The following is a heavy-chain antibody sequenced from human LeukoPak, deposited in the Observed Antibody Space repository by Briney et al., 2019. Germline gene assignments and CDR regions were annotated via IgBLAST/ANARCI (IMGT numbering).Heavy chain of an antibody. Sequence: PSETLSLTCTVSGGSISSYYWNWIRQPAGKGLEWIGRTYSSGNTNYNASLKSRVTMSVDTSKNQFSLKLTSLTAADTAVYYCARDRGYCNGGSCYGWFDPWGQGTLVTVSS. CDR2: TYSSGNT. CDR3: ARDRGYCNGGSCYGWFDP. J-gene: IGHJ5*02. V-gene: IGHV4-4*07. CDR1: GGSISSYY. D-gene: IGHD2-15*01.